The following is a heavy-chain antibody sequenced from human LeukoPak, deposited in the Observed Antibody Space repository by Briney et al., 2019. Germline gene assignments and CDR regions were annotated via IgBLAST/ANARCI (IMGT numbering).Heavy chain of an antibody. D-gene: IGHD6-13*01. V-gene: IGHV4-59*08. CDR3: ARLGDQYSSSFNWFDP. J-gene: IGHJ5*02. Sequence: SETLSLTCTVSGGSISSYYWSWIRQPPGKGLEWIGYIYYSGSTNYNPSLKSRVTISVDTSKNQSSLKLSSVTAADTAVYYCARLGDQYSSSFNWFDPWGQGTLVTVSS. CDR2: IYYSGST. CDR1: GGSISSYY.